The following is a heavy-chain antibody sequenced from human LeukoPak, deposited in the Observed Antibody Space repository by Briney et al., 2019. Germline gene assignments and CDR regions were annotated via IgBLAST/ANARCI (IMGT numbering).Heavy chain of an antibody. J-gene: IGHJ4*02. Sequence: ASVKVSCKASGYTFTDYYIHWVRQAPGQGLEWMGWINPKGGGTNYAQKFQGLVTMSRDTSITTAYMELSRLTSDDTAVHYCARPQPQCTSSRVLDYWGQGTLVTVSS. V-gene: IGHV1-2*02. D-gene: IGHD2-2*01. CDR1: GYTFTDYY. CDR2: INPKGGGT. CDR3: ARPQPQCTSSRVLDY.